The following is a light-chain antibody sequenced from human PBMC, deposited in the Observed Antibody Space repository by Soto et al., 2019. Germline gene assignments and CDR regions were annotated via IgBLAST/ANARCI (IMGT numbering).Light chain of an antibody. Sequence: DIQMTQSPSTLSASVGDRVTITCRASQSISSWLAWYQQKPGKAPKLLIYKASSLESGVPSRFSGSGSGTEFTLTISNMQREDFATYYCLQTYNLPRTFGQGTKVEFK. CDR3: LQTYNLPRT. V-gene: IGKV1-5*03. J-gene: IGKJ1*01. CDR1: QSISSW. CDR2: KAS.